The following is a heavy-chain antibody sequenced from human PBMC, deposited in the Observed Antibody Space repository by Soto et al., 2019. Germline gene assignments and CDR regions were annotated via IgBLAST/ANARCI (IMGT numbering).Heavy chain of an antibody. J-gene: IGHJ3*02. CDR1: GYTFTGYY. Sequence: ASVKVSCKASGYTFTGYYMHWVRQAPGQGLEWMGWINPNSGGTNYAQKFQGWVTMTRDTSISTAYMELSRLRSYDTAVYYCARGSIVVITDLGAFDIWGQGTMVTVS. V-gene: IGHV1-2*04. CDR2: INPNSGGT. CDR3: ARGSIVVITDLGAFDI. D-gene: IGHD3-22*01.